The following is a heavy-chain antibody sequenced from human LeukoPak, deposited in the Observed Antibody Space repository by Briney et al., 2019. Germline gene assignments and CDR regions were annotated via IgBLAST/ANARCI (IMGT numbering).Heavy chain of an antibody. CDR1: GYTFTNYG. D-gene: IGHD3-9*01. V-gene: IGHV1-18*01. CDR3: ARDARCDILTGYHYGMDV. J-gene: IGHJ6*02. Sequence: ASVKVSCKASGYTFTNYGISWVRQAPGQGLEWMGWISAYNGNTNYAQKLQGRVTMTTDTSTSTAYMELRSLRSDDTAVYYCARDARCDILTGYHYGMDVWGQGTTVTVSS. CDR2: ISAYNGNT.